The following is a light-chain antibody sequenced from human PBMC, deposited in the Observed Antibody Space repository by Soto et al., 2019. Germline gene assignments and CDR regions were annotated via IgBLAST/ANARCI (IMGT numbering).Light chain of an antibody. J-gene: IGLJ3*02. Sequence: NFMLTQPHSVSESPGKTVTISCTRSSGSIASNYVQWYQQRPGSSPTTVIYDDNQRPSGVPDRFSGSIDSSSTSASLTISGLKTEDEADYCCQSYDSSNQWVFGGGTKLTVL. CDR3: QSYDSSNQWV. V-gene: IGLV6-57*01. CDR1: SGSIASNY. CDR2: DDN.